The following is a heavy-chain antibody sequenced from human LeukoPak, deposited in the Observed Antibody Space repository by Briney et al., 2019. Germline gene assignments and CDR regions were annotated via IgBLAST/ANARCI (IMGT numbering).Heavy chain of an antibody. CDR1: GGTFTSYA. Sequence: ASVKVSCKASGGTFTSYAMHWVRQAPGQRLEWMGWINAGNGNTKYSQEFQGRVSITRDTSASTAYMELSSLRSEDMAVYYCARGSPTHFYGSGTFYKSRGQLNTWGQGTMVTVSS. V-gene: IGHV1-3*03. CDR3: ARGSPTHFYGSGTFYKSRGQLNT. D-gene: IGHD3-10*01. J-gene: IGHJ3*02. CDR2: INAGNGNT.